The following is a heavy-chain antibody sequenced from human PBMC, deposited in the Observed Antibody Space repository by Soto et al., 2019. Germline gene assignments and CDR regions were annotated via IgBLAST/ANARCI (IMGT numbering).Heavy chain of an antibody. CDR3: ARGLYYDFWSGYSDAFDI. V-gene: IGHV4-34*01. CDR2: INHSGST. J-gene: IGHJ3*02. CDR1: GGSFSGYY. Sequence: SETLSLTCAVYGGSFSGYYWSWIRQPPGKGLEWIGEINHSGSTNYNPSLKSRVTISVDTSKNQFSLKLSSVTAADTAVYYCARGLYYDFWSGYSDAFDIWGQGTMVTV. D-gene: IGHD3-3*01.